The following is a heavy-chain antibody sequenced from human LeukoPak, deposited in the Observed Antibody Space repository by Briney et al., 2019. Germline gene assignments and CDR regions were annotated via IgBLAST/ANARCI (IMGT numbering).Heavy chain of an antibody. V-gene: IGHV3-21*01. CDR3: ARDGGGSGRNYYYGMDV. Sequence: GGSLRLSCAASGFTFNSYSMNWVRQAPGKGLEWVSSISSGSYIYYADSVKGRFTISRDNAKNSLYLQMNSLRAEDTAVYYCARDGGGSGRNYYYGMDVWGQGTTVTVSS. CDR2: ISSGSYI. J-gene: IGHJ6*02. CDR1: GFTFNSYS. D-gene: IGHD3-10*01.